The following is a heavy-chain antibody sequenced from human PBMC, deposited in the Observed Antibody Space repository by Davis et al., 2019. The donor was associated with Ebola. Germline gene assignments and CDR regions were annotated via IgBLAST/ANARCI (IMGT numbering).Heavy chain of an antibody. Sequence: GESLKISCAASGFTFSSYEMNWVRQAPGKGLEWVSYISSSGSTIYYADSVKGRFTISRDNAKNSLYLQMNSLRAEDTAVYYCARGYGSGSYYNVNAFDIWGQGTMVTVSS. CDR2: ISSSGSTI. CDR3: ARGYGSGSYYNVNAFDI. D-gene: IGHD3-10*01. J-gene: IGHJ3*02. V-gene: IGHV3-48*03. CDR1: GFTFSSYE.